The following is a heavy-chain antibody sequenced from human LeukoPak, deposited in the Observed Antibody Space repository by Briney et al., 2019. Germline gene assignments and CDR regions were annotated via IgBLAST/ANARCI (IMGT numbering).Heavy chain of an antibody. Sequence: GGSLRLSCAASGFTFSSNWMHWVRQAPGKGLVWVSRINEDGSTTNYADSVKGRSTIFRDNAKNTLYPQMNSLRAEDTAVYYCVRDLGGRSGHWGQGTLVTVSS. D-gene: IGHD1-26*01. CDR3: VRDLGGRSGH. CDR1: GFTFSSNW. CDR2: INEDGSTT. V-gene: IGHV3-74*01. J-gene: IGHJ4*02.